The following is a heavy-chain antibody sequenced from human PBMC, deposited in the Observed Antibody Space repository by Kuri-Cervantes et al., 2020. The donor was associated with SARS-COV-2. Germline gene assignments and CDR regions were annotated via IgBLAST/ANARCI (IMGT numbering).Heavy chain of an antibody. CDR2: INSDGSST. Sequence: ETLSLTCEASGFTFSSYSMNWVRQAPGKGLVWVSRINSDGSSTSYADSVKGRFPISRDNAKNPLYMQMNSLRAEDTAVYYCAKQGTTVTAKYDYWGQGTLVTVSS. CDR3: AKQGTTVTAKYDY. J-gene: IGHJ4*02. V-gene: IGHV3-74*01. D-gene: IGHD4-17*01. CDR1: GFTFSSYS.